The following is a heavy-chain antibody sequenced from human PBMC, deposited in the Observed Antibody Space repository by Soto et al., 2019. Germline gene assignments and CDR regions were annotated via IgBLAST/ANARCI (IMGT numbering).Heavy chain of an antibody. Sequence: AAVKVSCKACGYIFTNYYIHWVRQAPGQGLEWMGIINLSADRTSYAQKFQGRFTVTMDTSTSTVYMDLGSLRSEDTAVYYCVRDPSSGYRSCDYWG. D-gene: IGHD3-22*01. CDR1: GYIFTNYY. V-gene: IGHV1-46*03. J-gene: IGHJ4*01. CDR3: VRDPSSGYRSCDY. CDR2: INLSADRT.